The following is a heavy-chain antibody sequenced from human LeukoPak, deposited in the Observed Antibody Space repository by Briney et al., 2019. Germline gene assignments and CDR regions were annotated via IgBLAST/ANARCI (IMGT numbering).Heavy chain of an antibody. Sequence: SVKVSCKASGGTFSSYAISWVRQAPGQGLEWMGGIIPIFGTANYAQKFQGRVTITTDESTRTAYMELSSLRSEDTAVYYCARVTRDTAMVTHWYFDLWGRGTLVTVSS. CDR2: IIPIFGTA. D-gene: IGHD5-18*01. CDR1: GGTFSSYA. CDR3: ARVTRDTAMVTHWYFDL. V-gene: IGHV1-69*05. J-gene: IGHJ2*01.